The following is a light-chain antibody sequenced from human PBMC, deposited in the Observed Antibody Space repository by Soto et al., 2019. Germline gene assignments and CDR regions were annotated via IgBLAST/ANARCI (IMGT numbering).Light chain of an antibody. Sequence: DVVMTQSPDSLAVSLGERATINCKSSQNVLYSSNNKNYLAWYQQKPGQSPKLLIYWASTRESGVPDRFSGSGSGTEFTLTISSLRSEDSAIYYCQQYFEWPPMTFGQGTKVDIK. V-gene: IGKV4-1*01. CDR1: QNVLYSSNNKNY. J-gene: IGKJ1*01. CDR2: WAS. CDR3: QQYFEWPPMT.